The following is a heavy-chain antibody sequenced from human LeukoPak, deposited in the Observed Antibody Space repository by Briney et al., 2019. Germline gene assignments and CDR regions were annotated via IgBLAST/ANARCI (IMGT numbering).Heavy chain of an antibody. Sequence: GGSLRLSCAASGFPFNTYAIHWVRQAPGKGLEYVAGISSNGDNTDFADSAKGRFTISRDNSKSTLFLQMNSLRAEDTAVYFCTRDSALLGVAFDLWGQGTVVTVPS. CDR2: ISSNGDNT. J-gene: IGHJ3*01. V-gene: IGHV3-64D*06. CDR1: GFPFNTYA. D-gene: IGHD2-15*01. CDR3: TRDSALLGVAFDL.